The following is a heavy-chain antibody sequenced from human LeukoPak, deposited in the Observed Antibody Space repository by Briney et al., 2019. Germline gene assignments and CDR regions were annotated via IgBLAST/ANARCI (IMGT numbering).Heavy chain of an antibody. J-gene: IGHJ4*02. CDR1: EFTFSSYA. CDR2: ISSSAGST. CDR3: AKAKGGSWYDFDC. D-gene: IGHD6-13*01. Sequence: GGSLRLSCAASEFTFSSYAMSWVRQAPGKGLEWVSVISSSAGSTYYADSVQGRFTISRDNSINTLYLQMNSLRAEDTAVYYCAKAKGGSWYDFDCWGQGTLSPSPQ. V-gene: IGHV3-23*01.